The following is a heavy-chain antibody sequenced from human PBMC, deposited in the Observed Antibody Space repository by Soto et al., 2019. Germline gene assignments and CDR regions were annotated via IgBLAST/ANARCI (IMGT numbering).Heavy chain of an antibody. CDR3: ARGGKYQLPIGPYYYYGMDV. CDR2: IYPGDSDT. V-gene: IGHV5-51*01. D-gene: IGHD2-2*01. Sequence: EVQLVPSGAEVKKPGESLKISCKGSGYSFTSYWIGWVRQMPGKGLEWMGIIYPGDSDTRYSPSFQGQVTISADKSISTAYLQWSSLKASDTAMYYCARGGKYQLPIGPYYYYGMDVWGQGTTVTVSS. CDR1: GYSFTSYW. J-gene: IGHJ6*02.